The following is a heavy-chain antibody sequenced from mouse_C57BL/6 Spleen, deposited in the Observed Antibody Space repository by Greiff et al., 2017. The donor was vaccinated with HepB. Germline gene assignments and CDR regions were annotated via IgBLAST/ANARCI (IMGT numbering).Heavy chain of an antibody. J-gene: IGHJ2*01. Sequence: QVQLKQPGAELVKPGASVKLSCKASGYTFTSYWMQWVKQRPGQGLEWIGEIDPSDSYTNYNQKFKGKATLTVDTSSSTAYMQLSSLTSEDSAVYYCARSHYHDYWGQGTTLTVSS. V-gene: IGHV1-50*01. D-gene: IGHD1-2*01. CDR3: ARSHYHDY. CDR2: IDPSDSYT. CDR1: GYTFTSYW.